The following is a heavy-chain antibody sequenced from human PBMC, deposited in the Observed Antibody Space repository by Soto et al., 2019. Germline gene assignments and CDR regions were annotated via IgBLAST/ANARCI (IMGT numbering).Heavy chain of an antibody. J-gene: IGHJ3*01. Sequence: SETLSLTCAVSGFFVSSGNYWGGIRKPPGKGLEWIGSIFHGGNTYYNPSLKSRVTISVDMSKNQFSLKLNSVTAADTAVYYCARARWYDAFDVWGQGTVVTVS. CDR3: ARARWYDAFDV. D-gene: IGHD2-15*01. CDR2: IFHGGNT. CDR1: GFFVSSGNY. V-gene: IGHV4-38-2*01.